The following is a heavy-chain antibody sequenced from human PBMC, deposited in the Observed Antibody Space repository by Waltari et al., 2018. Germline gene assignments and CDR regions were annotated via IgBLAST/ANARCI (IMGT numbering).Heavy chain of an antibody. CDR1: GVIFGRYW. V-gene: IGHV3-7*01. J-gene: IGHJ4*02. Sequence: EVHSVESGGGLVQPGGTLRLPCATYGVIFGRYWLTWVRQAPGKGRECVANINQNGSDKKYVDSVKGRFTISRDNGKNSLFLQMNNLRGDDTAIYYCARPENMGELYYYWGLGTLVTVST. D-gene: IGHD3-16*01. CDR2: INQNGSDK. CDR3: ARPENMGELYYY.